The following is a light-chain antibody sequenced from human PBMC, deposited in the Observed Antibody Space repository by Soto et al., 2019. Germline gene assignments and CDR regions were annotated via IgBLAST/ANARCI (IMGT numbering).Light chain of an antibody. V-gene: IGLV2-8*01. Sequence: QSALTQPPSASGSPGQSVTISCTGTSSDVGGYHYVSWYQQHPGKAPKLMIHEVTKRPSGVPDRFSGSKSGNTASLTVSGLQGEDEADYYCSSYAGSNNLVCGVGTKLTVL. J-gene: IGLJ2*01. CDR2: EVT. CDR3: SSYAGSNNLV. CDR1: SSDVGGYHY.